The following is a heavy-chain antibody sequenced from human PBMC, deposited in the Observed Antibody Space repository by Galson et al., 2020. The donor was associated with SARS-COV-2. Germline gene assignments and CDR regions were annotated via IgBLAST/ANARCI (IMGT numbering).Heavy chain of an antibody. CDR3: AKGRPYDSGSYLES. J-gene: IGHJ4*02. V-gene: IGHV3-23*01. CDR1: GLIFSSYA. CDR2: ISRSGDNT. Sequence: GESLKISCAASGLIFSSYAMSWVRQAPGKGLEWVSAISRSGDNTHHADSVKGRFTITRDNSKNTLYLQMNSLRAEDTAVYHCAKGRPYDSGSYLESWGQGTLVTVSS. D-gene: IGHD3-10*01.